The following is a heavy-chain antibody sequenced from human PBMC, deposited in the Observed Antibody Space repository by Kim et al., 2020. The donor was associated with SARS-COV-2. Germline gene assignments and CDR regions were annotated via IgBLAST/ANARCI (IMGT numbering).Heavy chain of an antibody. Sequence: SETLSLTCTVSGGSISSSSYYWGWIRQPPGKGLEWIGSIYYSGSTYYNPSLKSRVTISVDTSKNQFSLKLSSVTAADTAVYYCARRQQLVQFDYWGQGTL. J-gene: IGHJ4*02. CDR2: IYYSGST. CDR3: ARRQQLVQFDY. D-gene: IGHD6-13*01. V-gene: IGHV4-39*01. CDR1: GGSISSSSYY.